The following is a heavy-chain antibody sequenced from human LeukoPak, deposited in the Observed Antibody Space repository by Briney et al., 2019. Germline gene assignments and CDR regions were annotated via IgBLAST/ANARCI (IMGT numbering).Heavy chain of an antibody. J-gene: IGHJ6*03. CDR2: INHSGST. CDR3: ARGKPYYYYYYMDV. V-gene: IGHV4-34*01. Sequence: SETLSLTCSVYGVSFSGYYWSWIRQPPGKGLEWIGEINHSGSTNYNPSLKNRATISVDTSRNQFSLKLSSVTAADTAVYYCARGKPYYYYYYMDVWGKGTTVTVSS. CDR1: GVSFSGYY.